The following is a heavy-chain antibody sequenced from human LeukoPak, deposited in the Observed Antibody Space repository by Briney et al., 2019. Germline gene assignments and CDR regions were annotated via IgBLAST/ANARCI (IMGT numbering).Heavy chain of an antibody. CDR2: IRYEGSNK. D-gene: IGHD3-22*01. V-gene: IGHV3-30*02. CDR1: YG. Sequence: YGXQWVRQARGKGVEWVAFIRYEGSNKYYADSVRGRFTIYRDNSKNTLYVQMNSLRTEDTAVYYCAKGDSKWFSDYWGQGTLVTVSS. CDR3: AKGDSKWFSDY. J-gene: IGHJ4*02.